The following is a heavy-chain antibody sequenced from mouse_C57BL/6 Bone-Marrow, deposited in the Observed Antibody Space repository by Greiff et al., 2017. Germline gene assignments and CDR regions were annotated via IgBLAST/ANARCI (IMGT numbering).Heavy chain of an antibody. CDR3: TTKLTGSYWYFDV. Sequence: VQLQQSGAELVRPGASVKLSCTASGFNIKDDYMHWVKQRPEQGLEWIGWIDPENGDTEYASKFQGKATITADTSSNTAYLQLSSLTSEDTAVYYFTTKLTGSYWYFDVWGTGTTV. CDR1: GFNIKDDY. V-gene: IGHV14-4*01. D-gene: IGHD4-1*01. J-gene: IGHJ1*03. CDR2: IDPENGDT.